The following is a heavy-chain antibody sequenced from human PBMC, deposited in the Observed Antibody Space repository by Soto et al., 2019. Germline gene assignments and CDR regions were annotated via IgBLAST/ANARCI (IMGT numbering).Heavy chain of an antibody. D-gene: IGHD3-16*02. Sequence: SETLSLTCTVSGGSISSSSYYWGWIRQPPGKGLEWIGSIYYSGSTYYNPSLKSRITISVDTSKNQFSLKLGSVPAADTAVYYCARSGGFWGELSPVDYWGQGTLVTVSS. V-gene: IGHV4-39*01. J-gene: IGHJ4*02. CDR3: ARSGGFWGELSPVDY. CDR1: GGSISSSSYY. CDR2: IYYSGST.